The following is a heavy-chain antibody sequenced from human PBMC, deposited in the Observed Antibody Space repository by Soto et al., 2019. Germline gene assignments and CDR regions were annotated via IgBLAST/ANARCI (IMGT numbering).Heavy chain of an antibody. V-gene: IGHV4-4*02. J-gene: IGHJ6*02. CDR2: IYHSGST. CDR1: SGSISSSNW. Sequence: QVQLQESGPGLVKPSGTLSLTCAVSSGSISSSNWWSWVRQPPGKGLEWIGEIYHSGSTNYNPSLKSRVTKPADKPKNQFSRKLSALAAAGAGVYYCAGDAAPYCYYYSMDVWGQGTTVTGS. D-gene: IGHD6-25*01. CDR3: AGDAAPYCYYYSMDV.